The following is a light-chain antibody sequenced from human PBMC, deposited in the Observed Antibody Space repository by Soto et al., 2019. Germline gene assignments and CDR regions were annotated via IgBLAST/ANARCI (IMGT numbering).Light chain of an antibody. Sequence: QSALTQPPSASGSPGQSVTISCTGRRRDVGEYKDVSWYQQHPGKAPKLIIYEVSTRPSGLPGRFSGSKSGNTASLTVAGLQAADEADYYCSSYGGFNDVLFGGGTKVTVL. CDR1: RRDVGEYKD. CDR3: SSYGGFNDVL. J-gene: IGLJ2*01. CDR2: EVS. V-gene: IGLV2-8*01.